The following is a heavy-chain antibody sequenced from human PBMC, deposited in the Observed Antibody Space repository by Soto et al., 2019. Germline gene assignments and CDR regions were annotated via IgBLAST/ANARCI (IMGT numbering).Heavy chain of an antibody. CDR1: GFTFNTHG. V-gene: IGHV3-33*01. CDR2: IWYDGSQR. CDR3: ARIDDYGDYVTDY. Sequence: VELVESGGGVVQPGGSLRLSCAASGFTFNTHGMHWVRQAPGKGLEWVAVIWYDGSQRYYADFVRGRFTISRDNSQNTLYLQMTSLGAEDTAVYYCARIDDYGDYVTDYWGQGALVTVSS. D-gene: IGHD4-17*01. J-gene: IGHJ4*02.